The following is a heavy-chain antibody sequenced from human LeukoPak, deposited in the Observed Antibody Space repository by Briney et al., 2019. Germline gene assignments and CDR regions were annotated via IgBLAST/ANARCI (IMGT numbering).Heavy chain of an antibody. Sequence: SVKVSCEASGGTFSSYAISWVRQAPGQGLEWMGGIIPIFGTANYAQKFQGRVTITADKSTSTAYMELSSLRSEDTAVYYCAREGRGVIFDYWGQGTLVTVSS. D-gene: IGHD3-10*01. V-gene: IGHV1-69*06. CDR2: IIPIFGTA. J-gene: IGHJ4*02. CDR1: GGTFSSYA. CDR3: AREGRGVIFDY.